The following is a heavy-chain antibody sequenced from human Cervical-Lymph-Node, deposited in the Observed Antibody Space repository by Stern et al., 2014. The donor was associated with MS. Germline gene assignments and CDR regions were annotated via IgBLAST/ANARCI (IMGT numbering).Heavy chain of an antibody. CDR2: ISYDGSNK. CDR1: GFTFSSYG. J-gene: IGHJ6*02. Sequence: QVQLVESGGGVVQPGRSLRLSCAASGFTFSSYGMHWVRQAPGKGLEWVAVISYDGSNKYYADSVKGLFTISRDNSKNTLYLQMNSLRAEDTAVYYCAKDLGGSYYHYYYGMDVWGQGTTVTVSS. D-gene: IGHD1-26*01. V-gene: IGHV3-30*18. CDR3: AKDLGGSYYHYYYGMDV.